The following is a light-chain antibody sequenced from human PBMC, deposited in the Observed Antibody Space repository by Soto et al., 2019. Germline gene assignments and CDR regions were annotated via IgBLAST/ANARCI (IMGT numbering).Light chain of an antibody. J-gene: IGLJ1*01. CDR2: SNN. Sequence: QSALTQPPSASGTPGQRVTISCSGSSSNIGSNTVNWSQQLPGTAPKLLIYSNNQRPSGVPDRFSGSKSGTSASLAISGLPSEDEADYYCEAWDDSLNAYVFGTGTKVTVL. CDR1: SSNIGSNT. V-gene: IGLV1-44*01. CDR3: EAWDDSLNAYV.